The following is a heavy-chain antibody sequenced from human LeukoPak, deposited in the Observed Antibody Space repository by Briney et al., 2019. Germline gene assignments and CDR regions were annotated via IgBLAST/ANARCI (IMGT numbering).Heavy chain of an antibody. D-gene: IGHD3-10*01. CDR1: GGSISSYY. Sequence: SETLSLTCTVSGGSISSYYWSWIRQPPGKGLEWIGYIYYSGSTNYNPSLKSRVTISVDTSKNQFSLKLSSVTAADTAVYYCARQKPLWFGELSLFDYWGQGTLVTVSS. CDR2: IYYSGST. CDR3: ARQKPLWFGELSLFDY. V-gene: IGHV4-59*08. J-gene: IGHJ4*02.